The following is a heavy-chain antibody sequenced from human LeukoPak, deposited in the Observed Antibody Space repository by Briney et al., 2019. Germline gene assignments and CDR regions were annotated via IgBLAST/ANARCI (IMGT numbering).Heavy chain of an antibody. Sequence: GESLKISCKTSGYSFTTYWITWVRQMPGKGLEWMGRIDPTDSYTNYSPSFQGHVTISTDKSVSTAYLQWSSLKASDTAMYYCARQPGCSGYEDHWGQGTLVTVSS. V-gene: IGHV5-10-1*01. CDR1: GYSFTTYW. CDR2: IDPTDSYT. J-gene: IGHJ4*02. D-gene: IGHD5-12*01. CDR3: ARQPGCSGYEDH.